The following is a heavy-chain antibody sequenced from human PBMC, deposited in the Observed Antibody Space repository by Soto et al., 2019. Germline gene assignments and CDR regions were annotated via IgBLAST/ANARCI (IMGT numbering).Heavy chain of an antibody. D-gene: IGHD3-22*01. J-gene: IGHJ4*02. V-gene: IGHV4-31*03. CDR2: IYYSGIT. CDR3: ARTYYYDSSGYYDLWYFDY. Sequence: SETLSLTCTVSGGSISSGGYYWSGIRQHPGKGLEWIGYIYYSGITYYNPSLKSRVTISVDTSKNQFSLKLSSVTAADTAVYYCARTYYYDSSGYYDLWYFDYWGQGTLVTVS. CDR1: GGSISSGGYY.